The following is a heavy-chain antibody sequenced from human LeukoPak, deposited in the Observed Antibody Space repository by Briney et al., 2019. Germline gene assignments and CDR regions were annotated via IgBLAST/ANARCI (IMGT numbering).Heavy chain of an antibody. D-gene: IGHD2-15*01. CDR1: GFSFSRNA. CDR2: VIDSGKDR. V-gene: IGHV3-23*01. CDR3: AKGVVDRGADC. J-gene: IGHJ4*02. Sequence: GGSLRLSCAASGFSFSRNAMTWVRQAPGMGLEWVSSVIDSGKDRYYAGSVKGRFTISRDNSKDTLYLQMNSLRVEDTAVYYCAKGVVDRGADCWGQGALLTVSS.